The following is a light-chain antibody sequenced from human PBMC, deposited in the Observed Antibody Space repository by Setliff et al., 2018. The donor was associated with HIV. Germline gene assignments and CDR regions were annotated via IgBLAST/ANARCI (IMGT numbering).Light chain of an antibody. Sequence: QSVLTQPPSAYGTPGQRVSIYCSGSSSNIVSHAVNWYQQIPGRAPKLLIYSNNQRPSGVPDRFSGSKSGTAASLAISGLQSEDEADYYCASLDDSLKGYVFAAGTKVTVL. CDR2: SNN. CDR1: SSNIVSHA. V-gene: IGLV1-44*01. J-gene: IGLJ1*01. CDR3: ASLDDSLKGYV.